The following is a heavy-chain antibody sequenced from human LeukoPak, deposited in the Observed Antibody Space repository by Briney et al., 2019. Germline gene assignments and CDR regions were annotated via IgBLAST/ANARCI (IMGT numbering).Heavy chain of an antibody. CDR3: ARDRTQWLVRNTGFDY. CDR2: IIPVFDRP. J-gene: IGHJ4*02. Sequence: GASVKVSCKTTGGRFKSYGFSWVRQAPGQGLEWMGGIIPVFDRPNYAQKFEGRVTITADKSTNTTYMEISRLTSDDTAVYYCARDRTQWLVRNTGFDYWGQGTLVTVSS. D-gene: IGHD6-19*01. CDR1: GGRFKSYG. V-gene: IGHV1-69*06.